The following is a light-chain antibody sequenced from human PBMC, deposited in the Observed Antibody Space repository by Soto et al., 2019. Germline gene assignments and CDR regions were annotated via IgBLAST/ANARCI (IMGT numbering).Light chain of an antibody. V-gene: IGKV3-11*01. CDR2: DAS. Sequence: IVLTQSPASLSLSTGERATISCRASQSVDSYLVWYQQKPGQAPRLLIYDASNMPTDIPARFSGSGSGTDFTLAISSLQPEDSATYYCLQDINYPWTFGQGTKVDIK. J-gene: IGKJ1*01. CDR1: QSVDSY. CDR3: LQDINYPWT.